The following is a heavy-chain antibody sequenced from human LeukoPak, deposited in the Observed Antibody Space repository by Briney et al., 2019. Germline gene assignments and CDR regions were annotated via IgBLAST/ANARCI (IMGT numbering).Heavy chain of an antibody. CDR2: ISDNGGDT. J-gene: IGHJ4*02. CDR3: GKDWKLDY. V-gene: IGHV3-23*01. Sequence: GGSLRLSCAASGFTFNNYAMSWVRQAPGEGLEWVSAISDNGGDTKYADSVKGRFTISRDNSKNTLYLQMNSLRAEDTAIYYCGKDWKLDYWGQGTLVTVSS. D-gene: IGHD1-1*01. CDR1: GFTFNNYA.